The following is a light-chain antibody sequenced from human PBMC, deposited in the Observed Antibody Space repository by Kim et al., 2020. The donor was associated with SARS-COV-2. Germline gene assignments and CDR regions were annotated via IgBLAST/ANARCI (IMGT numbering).Light chain of an antibody. V-gene: IGLV1-44*01. CDR1: SSNIGSKS. CDR2: DNS. CDR3: AAWDGSLNGVV. Sequence: GQRVTNSCSGSSSNIGSKSVSWYQQLPGAAPKLLIYDNSQRPSGVPDRFSGSKSGTSASLAISGLQSEDEADYYCAAWDGSLNGVVFGGGTQLTVL. J-gene: IGLJ2*01.